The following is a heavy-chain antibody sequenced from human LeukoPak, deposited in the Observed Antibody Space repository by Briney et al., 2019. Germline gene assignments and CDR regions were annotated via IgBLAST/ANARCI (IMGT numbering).Heavy chain of an antibody. D-gene: IGHD6-6*01. J-gene: IGHJ4*02. V-gene: IGHV4-38-2*02. Sequence: SETLSLTCTVSGYSISSGYYWGWIRQPPGKGLEWIGSIYHSGRTFYNPSLKSRVTISVDTSKNQFSLKLSSVTAADTAVYYCASRSSTYSSSSCDYWGQGTLVTVSS. CDR1: GYSISSGYY. CDR2: IYHSGRT. CDR3: ASRSSTYSSSSCDY.